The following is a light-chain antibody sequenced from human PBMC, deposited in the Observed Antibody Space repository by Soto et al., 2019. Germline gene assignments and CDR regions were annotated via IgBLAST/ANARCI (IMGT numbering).Light chain of an antibody. J-gene: IGLJ2*01. V-gene: IGLV2-14*03. Sequence: QSALTQPASESGSPGQSITISCTGTSSDVGGYNYVSWYQHYPGKAPKLMIYDVSNRPSGVSDRFSGSKSGNTASLTISGLQTEDEADYYCSSYTSSSTLVVFGGGTKLTVL. CDR2: DVS. CDR3: SSYTSSSTLVV. CDR1: SSDVGGYNY.